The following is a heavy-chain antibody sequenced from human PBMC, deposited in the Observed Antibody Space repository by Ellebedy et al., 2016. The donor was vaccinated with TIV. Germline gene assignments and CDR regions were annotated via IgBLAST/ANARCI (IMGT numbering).Heavy chain of an antibody. CDR3: ARDKGSGTQYNLYYGMDV. D-gene: IGHD3-10*01. CDR2: IYSGDRT. Sequence: GGSLRLXXAASGLTVSSNYMSWVRQAPGRGLEWVSIIYSGDRTNYANSVKGRFTISRDSSEKTLYLQMNSLRPEDTAVYYCARDKGSGTQYNLYYGMDVWGQGTTVTVSS. J-gene: IGHJ6*02. V-gene: IGHV3-66*02. CDR1: GLTVSSNY.